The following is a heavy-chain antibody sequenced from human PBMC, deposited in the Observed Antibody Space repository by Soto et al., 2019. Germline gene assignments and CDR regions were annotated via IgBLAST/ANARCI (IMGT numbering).Heavy chain of an antibody. V-gene: IGHV1-2*02. CDR3: ARPPGYISDWYYFDL. CDR2: ISPRSGGT. Sequence: ASVKVSCKASGYTFIDYYMHWVRQAPGQGFEWMGRISPRSGGTNYAQKFQGRVTVTWDTSLNTAYMELSSLISEDTAVYYCARPPGYISDWYYFDLWGQGTLVTVSS. CDR1: GYTFIDYY. D-gene: IGHD3-9*01. J-gene: IGHJ4*02.